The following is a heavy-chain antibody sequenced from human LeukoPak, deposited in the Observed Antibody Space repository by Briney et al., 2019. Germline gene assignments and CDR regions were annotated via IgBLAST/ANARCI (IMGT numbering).Heavy chain of an antibody. CDR1: GGSISSYY. J-gene: IGHJ3*02. V-gene: IGHV4-59*01. CDR3: ARSVGSGYHDAFDI. Sequence: SETLSLTCTVSGGSISSYYWSWIRQPPGKGLEWVGYIYYSGSTNYNPSLKSRVTISVDTSKNQFSLKLSSVTAADTAVYYCARSVGSGYHDAFDIWGQGTMVTVSS. D-gene: IGHD3-22*01. CDR2: IYYSGST.